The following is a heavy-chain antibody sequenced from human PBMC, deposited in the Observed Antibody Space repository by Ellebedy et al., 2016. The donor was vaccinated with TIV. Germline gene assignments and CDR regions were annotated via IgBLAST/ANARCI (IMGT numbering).Heavy chain of an antibody. D-gene: IGHD4-17*01. V-gene: IGHV3-7*01. CDR2: IYQDGSQK. CDR3: ARRGSYGDYAVQINNWFDS. CDR1: GFNFRSYW. Sequence: GESLKISCAASGFNFRSYWMGWVRQAPGKGLEWVANIYQDGSQKYYVDSVKGRFTISRDNAKNSLYLQMTSLRLDDTAVYFCARRGSYGDYAVQINNWFDSWGPGTLVTVSS. J-gene: IGHJ5*01.